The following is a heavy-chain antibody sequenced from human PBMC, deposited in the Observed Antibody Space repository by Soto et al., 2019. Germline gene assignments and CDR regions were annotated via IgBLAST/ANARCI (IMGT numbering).Heavy chain of an antibody. D-gene: IGHD4-17*01. V-gene: IGHV4-4*02. CDR2: IYHSGST. CDR3: ARVWTTVTNWFDP. J-gene: IGHJ5*02. Sequence: PSETLSLTCAVSGGSISSSNWWSWVRQPPGKGLEWIGEIYHSGSTNYNPSLKSLVTISVVKSKNQFSLKLSSVTAADTAVYYCARVWTTVTNWFDPWGQGTLVTVSS. CDR1: GGSISSSNW.